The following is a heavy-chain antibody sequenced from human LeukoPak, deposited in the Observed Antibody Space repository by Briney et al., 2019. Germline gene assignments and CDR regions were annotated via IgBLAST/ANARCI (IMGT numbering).Heavy chain of an antibody. V-gene: IGHV3-13*01. CDR3: ARGPPDYYYYGMDV. CDR1: GFTFSSYD. J-gene: IGHJ6*02. CDR2: IGTAGDT. Sequence: GGSLRLSCAASGFTFSSYDMHWVRQATGKGLEWVSAIGTAGDTYYPGSVKGRFTISRENAKNSLYLQMNSLRAGDTAVYYCARGPPDYYYYGMDVWGQGTTVTVSS.